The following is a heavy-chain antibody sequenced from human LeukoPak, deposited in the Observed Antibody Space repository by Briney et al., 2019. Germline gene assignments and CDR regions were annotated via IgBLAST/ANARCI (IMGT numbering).Heavy chain of an antibody. CDR1: GGTFSSYA. CDR3: ARDGLRSRYYYDSSGYYLNWFDP. J-gene: IGHJ5*02. CDR2: IIPIFGTA. V-gene: IGHV1-69*05. D-gene: IGHD3-22*01. Sequence: ASVKVSCKASGGTFSSYAISWVRQAPGQGLEWMGGIIPIFGTANYAQKFQGRVTITTDESTSTAYMELSSLRSEDTAVYYCARDGLRSRYYYDSSGYYLNWFDPWGQGTLVTVSS.